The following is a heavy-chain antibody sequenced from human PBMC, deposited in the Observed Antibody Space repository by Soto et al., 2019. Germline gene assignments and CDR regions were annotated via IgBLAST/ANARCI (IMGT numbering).Heavy chain of an antibody. J-gene: IGHJ6*02. CDR2: IKQDGSEK. CDR3: ARDSTRVFYGMDV. D-gene: IGHD3-3*01. V-gene: IGHV3-7*01. Sequence: GGSLRLSCAASGFTFSSYWMSWVRQAPGKGLEWVANIKQDGSEKYYVDSVKGRFTISRDNAKNSLYLQMNSLRAEDTAVYYCARDSTRVFYGMDVWGQGTTVTVSS. CDR1: GFTFSSYW.